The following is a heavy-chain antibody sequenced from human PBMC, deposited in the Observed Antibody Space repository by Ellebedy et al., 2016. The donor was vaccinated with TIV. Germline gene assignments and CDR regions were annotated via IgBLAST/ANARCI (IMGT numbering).Heavy chain of an antibody. Sequence: ASVKVSXXASGYTFTSFGLSWVRQAPGQGLEWMGWISAYNGDINYAQNVQGRVAMTTDTATSTVYVDLRSLRSDDTAVYYCARVSVDVVIGYHYFYMDIWGKGTTVTVSS. D-gene: IGHD6-6*01. J-gene: IGHJ6*03. CDR3: ARVSVDVVIGYHYFYMDI. V-gene: IGHV1-18*01. CDR1: GYTFTSFG. CDR2: ISAYNGDI.